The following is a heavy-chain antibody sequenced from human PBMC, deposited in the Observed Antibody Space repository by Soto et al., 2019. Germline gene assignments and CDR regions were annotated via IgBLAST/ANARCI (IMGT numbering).Heavy chain of an antibody. V-gene: IGHV4-30-4*01. CDR2: IYYSGST. CDR1: GGSISSGDYY. D-gene: IGHD3-3*01. Sequence: PSETLSLTCTVSGGSISSGDYYWSWIRQPPGKGLEWIGYIYYSGSTYYNPSLKSRVTISVDTSKNQFSLKLSSVTAEDTAVYYCARDQGWGTIFGVVTIYNWFDPWGQGTLVTVSS. CDR3: ARDQGWGTIFGVVTIYNWFDP. J-gene: IGHJ5*02.